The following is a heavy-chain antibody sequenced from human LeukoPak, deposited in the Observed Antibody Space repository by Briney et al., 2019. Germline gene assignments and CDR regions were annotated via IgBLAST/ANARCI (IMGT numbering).Heavy chain of an antibody. J-gene: IGHJ4*02. CDR2: ISTSGSTI. CDR1: GFTFSDYY. D-gene: IGHD5-12*01. Sequence: GGSLRLSCAASGFTFSDYYMSWIRQAPGKGLEWVSYISTSGSTIYYADSVKGRFTISRDNAKNSLYLQMNSLRAEDTAVYYCARDPGSGYEEHFDYWGQGTLVTVSS. CDR3: ARDPGSGYEEHFDY. V-gene: IGHV3-11*01.